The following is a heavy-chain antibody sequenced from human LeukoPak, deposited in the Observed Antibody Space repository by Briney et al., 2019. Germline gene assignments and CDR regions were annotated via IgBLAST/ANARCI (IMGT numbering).Heavy chain of an antibody. V-gene: IGHV4-59*01. Sequence: MTSETLSLTCTVSGGSISSYYWSWIRQPPGKGLEWIGDIYYSGSTNYNPSLKSRVTISVDTSKNQFSLKLSSVTAADTAVYYCARNTMVRGGYYYYGMDVWGQGTTVTVSS. CDR3: ARNTMVRGGYYYYGMDV. D-gene: IGHD3-10*01. CDR2: IYYSGST. J-gene: IGHJ6*02. CDR1: GGSISSYY.